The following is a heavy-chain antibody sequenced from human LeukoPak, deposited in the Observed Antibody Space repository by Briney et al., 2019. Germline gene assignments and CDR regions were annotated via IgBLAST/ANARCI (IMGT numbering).Heavy chain of an antibody. Sequence: KPSETLSLTCAVYGGSFSGYYWSWIRQPPGKGLEWIGEINHSGSTNYNPSLKSRVTILVDTSKNQFSLKLSSVTAADTAVYYCARGRSMITFGGVIVTAYFDYWGQGTLVTVSS. D-gene: IGHD3-16*02. CDR3: ARGRSMITFGGVIVTAYFDY. CDR1: GGSFSGYY. CDR2: INHSGST. V-gene: IGHV4-34*01. J-gene: IGHJ4*02.